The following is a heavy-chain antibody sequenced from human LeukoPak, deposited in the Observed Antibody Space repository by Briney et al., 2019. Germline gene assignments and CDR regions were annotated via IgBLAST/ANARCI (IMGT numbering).Heavy chain of an antibody. CDR3: ARGFYDGSGYFNWFDP. D-gene: IGHD3-22*01. J-gene: IGHJ5*02. Sequence: SETLSLTCTVSGGSLSSSDYYWGWIRQPPGKGLELIAGINYSGSTYYTPSLQSRVTISLDTSNSQFSLKLSSVTAADTAVYYCARGFYDGSGYFNWFDPWGQGTLVTVSS. CDR1: GGSLSSSDYY. V-gene: IGHV4-39*07. CDR2: INYSGST.